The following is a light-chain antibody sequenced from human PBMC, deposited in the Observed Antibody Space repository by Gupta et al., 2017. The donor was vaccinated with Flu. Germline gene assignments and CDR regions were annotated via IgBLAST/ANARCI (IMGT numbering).Light chain of an antibody. J-gene: IGLJ3*02. CDR1: SGSIGSNY. CDR2: EDN. Sequence: NFLLTQPHSVSESPGKTVTISCARSSGSIGSNYVQWFQQRPGSAPTTVMYEDNQRPSGVPDRFSGSTDISSNSDYLTISGLKTEDEADYDGQYFDVTTRSWVFGGGTKLTVL. V-gene: IGLV6-57*03. CDR3: QYFDVTTRSWV.